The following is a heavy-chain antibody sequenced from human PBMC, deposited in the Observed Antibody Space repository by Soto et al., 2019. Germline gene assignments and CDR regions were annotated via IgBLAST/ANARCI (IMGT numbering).Heavy chain of an antibody. CDR1: GFTFSDYY. Sequence: GGSLRLSCAASGFTFSDYYMSWIREAPGKGLEWVSYISSSGSTIYYADSVKGRFTISRDNAKNSLYLQMNSLRAEDTAVYYCARDLYYGDHADYYYYGMDVWGQRTPVTVSS. CDR2: ISSSGSTI. D-gene: IGHD4-17*01. CDR3: ARDLYYGDHADYYYYGMDV. V-gene: IGHV3-11*01. J-gene: IGHJ6*02.